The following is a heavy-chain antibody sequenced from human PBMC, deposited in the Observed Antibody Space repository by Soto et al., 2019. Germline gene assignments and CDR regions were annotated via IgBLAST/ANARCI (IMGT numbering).Heavy chain of an antibody. CDR2: IYWDDDK. J-gene: IGHJ4*02. D-gene: IGHD3-22*01. V-gene: IGHV2-5*02. CDR3: AHRRGEGSSAYYWSRDLDY. CDR1: GFSLSTSGVG. Sequence: QITLKESGPTLVKPTQTLTLTCTFSGFSLSTSGVGVGWIRQPPGKALEWLALIYWDDDKRYSPSVKSRLTITKDTTKNQVVLTIRNQEPVATATYDRAHRRGEGSSAYYWSRDLDYWGQGTLDTVSS.